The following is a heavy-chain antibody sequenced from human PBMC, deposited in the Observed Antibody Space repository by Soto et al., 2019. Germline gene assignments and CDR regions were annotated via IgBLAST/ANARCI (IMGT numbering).Heavy chain of an antibody. CDR3: VRSQLVLDY. CDR1: GFSFSSYW. Sequence: EVQLVQSGGGLVQPGGSLRLSCAASGFSFSSYWMSWVRQAPGKGLEWVANIKQDGSEKYYVDSVKGRFTISRDNAKISLYLQMNSLRAEDTAVYYCVRSQLVLDYWGQGTLVTVSS. J-gene: IGHJ4*02. V-gene: IGHV3-7*03. D-gene: IGHD6-6*01. CDR2: IKQDGSEK.